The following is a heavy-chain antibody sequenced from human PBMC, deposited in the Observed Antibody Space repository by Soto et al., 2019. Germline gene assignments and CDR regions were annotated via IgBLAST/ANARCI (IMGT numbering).Heavy chain of an antibody. CDR2: MNPDSGNT. Sequence: QVQLVQSGAEVKEPGASVKVSCKASGYTFTDYDSNWVRQATGQGPEWMGWMNPDSGNTGYVPKFQGRVTMTRSTSISTAYMELSSLSSDDTAVYYCASSRGWTWVHFDHWGQGTLVTVSS. D-gene: IGHD1-26*01. CDR1: GYTFTDYD. J-gene: IGHJ4*02. V-gene: IGHV1-8*01. CDR3: ASSRGWTWVHFDH.